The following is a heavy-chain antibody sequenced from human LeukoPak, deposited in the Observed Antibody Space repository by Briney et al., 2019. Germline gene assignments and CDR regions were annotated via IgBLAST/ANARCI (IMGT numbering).Heavy chain of an antibody. D-gene: IGHD2-2*01. CDR2: SSAYNGNT. CDR1: GYTFTSYG. V-gene: IGHV1-18*04. CDR3: ARDTPRYCSSTSCYAFDI. Sequence: GASVKVSCKASGYTFTSYGISWVRQAPGQGLEWMGWSSAYNGNTNYAQKLQGRVTMTTDTSTSTAYMELRSLRSDDTAVYYCARDTPRYCSSTSCYAFDIWGQGTMVTVSS. J-gene: IGHJ3*02.